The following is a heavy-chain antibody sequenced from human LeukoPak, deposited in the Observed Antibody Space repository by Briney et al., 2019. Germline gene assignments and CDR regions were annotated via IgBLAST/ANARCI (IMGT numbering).Heavy chain of an antibody. J-gene: IGHJ6*02. CDR3: VTLGGSSSWYGNGMDV. Sequence: SVTVSCTASGGTFSIYAISWVRQAPGQGLEWMGRIIPILGIANYAQKFQGRVTITADKSTSTAYMELSSLRSEDTAVYYCVTLGGSSSWYGNGMDVWGQGTTVTVSS. CDR2: IIPILGIA. D-gene: IGHD6-13*01. CDR1: GGTFSIYA. V-gene: IGHV1-69*04.